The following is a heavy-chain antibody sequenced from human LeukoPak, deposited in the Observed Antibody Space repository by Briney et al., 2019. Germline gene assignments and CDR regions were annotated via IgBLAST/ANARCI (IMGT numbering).Heavy chain of an antibody. J-gene: IGHJ4*02. CDR2: ISGSGGST. V-gene: IGHV3-23*01. CDR1: GFTFSSYA. D-gene: IGHD6-13*01. CDR3: AKPGTAAAGVDY. Sequence: LSGGSLRLSCAASGFTFSSYAMSWVRQAPGKGLEWVSAISGSGGSTYYADSVKGRFTISRDNSKNTLYLQMNSLRAEDTAVYYCAKPGTAAAGVDYWGQGTLVTVSS.